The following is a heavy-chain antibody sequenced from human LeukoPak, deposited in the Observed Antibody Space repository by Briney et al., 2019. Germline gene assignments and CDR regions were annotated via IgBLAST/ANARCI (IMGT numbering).Heavy chain of an antibody. CDR3: ARGRGFDY. Sequence: GGSLRLSCAASGFTFSSYSMNWVRQAPGKGLEWVSYISSSSSTIYYADSVKGRFTISRDNAKNSLYLQTNSLRDEDTAVYYCARGRGFDYWGQGTLVTVSS. V-gene: IGHV3-48*02. D-gene: IGHD3-10*01. CDR1: GFTFSSYS. CDR2: ISSSSSTI. J-gene: IGHJ4*02.